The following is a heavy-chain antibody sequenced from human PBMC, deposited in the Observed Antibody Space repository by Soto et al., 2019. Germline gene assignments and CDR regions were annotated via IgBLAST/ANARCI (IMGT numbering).Heavy chain of an antibody. CDR1: GFTFSSYA. J-gene: IGHJ6*02. Sequence: EVQLLDSGGGLVQPGGSLRLSCAASGFTFSSYAMSWVRQAPGKGLEWVSAISGSGGSTYYADSVKGRFTISRDNSKNTLYLQMNSLRAEDTAVYYCAKDPLVSSFYYYGMDVWGQGTTVTVSS. V-gene: IGHV3-23*01. CDR3: AKDPLVSSFYYYGMDV. D-gene: IGHD6-6*01. CDR2: ISGSGGST.